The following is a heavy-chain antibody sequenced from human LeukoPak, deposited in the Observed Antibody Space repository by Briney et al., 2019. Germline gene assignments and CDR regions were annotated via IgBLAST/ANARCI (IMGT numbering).Heavy chain of an antibody. CDR2: INHSGST. D-gene: IGHD5-18*01. CDR1: GGSFSGYD. V-gene: IGHV4-34*01. CDR3: SRDIQLWSQNHHGMDV. J-gene: IGHJ6*02. Sequence: SETLSLTCAVYGGSFSGYDWSWIRQPPGKGLEWIGEINHSGSTNYNPSLKSRVTISVDTSKNQFSLKLSSVTAADTAVYYCSRDIQLWSQNHHGMDVWGQGTTVTVSS.